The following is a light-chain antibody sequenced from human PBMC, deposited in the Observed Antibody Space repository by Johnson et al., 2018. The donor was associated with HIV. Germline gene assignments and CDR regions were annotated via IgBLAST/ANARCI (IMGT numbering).Light chain of an antibody. Sequence: QSVLTQPPSVSAAPGQKVTISCSGSSSNIGSNYVSWYQQVPGTAPKLLIYDNNKRPSGIPDRFSGSKSGTSATLGITGLQTGDEADYYCGTWDSSLSAYVFGTGTEVTVL. CDR2: DNN. J-gene: IGLJ1*01. CDR3: GTWDSSLSAYV. V-gene: IGLV1-51*01. CDR1: SSNIGSNY.